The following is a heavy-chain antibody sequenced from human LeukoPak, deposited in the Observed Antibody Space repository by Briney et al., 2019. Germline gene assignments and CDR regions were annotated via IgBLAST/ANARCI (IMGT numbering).Heavy chain of an antibody. V-gene: IGHV1-69*04. CDR1: GYTFTSYD. CDR2: IIPILGIA. CDR3: ASLIAVAGTGY. D-gene: IGHD6-19*01. Sequence: ASVKVSCKASGYTFTSYDINWVRQAPGQGLEWMGRIIPILGIANYAQKFQGRVTITADKSTSTAYMELSSLRSENTAVYYCASLIAVAGTGYWGQGTLVTVSS. J-gene: IGHJ4*02.